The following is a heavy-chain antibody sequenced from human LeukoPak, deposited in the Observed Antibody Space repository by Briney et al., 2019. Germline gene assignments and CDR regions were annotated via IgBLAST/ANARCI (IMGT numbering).Heavy chain of an antibody. CDR3: TKEGVGAPAKYAFDI. CDR2: ISGSGGST. CDR1: GFTFSSYA. D-gene: IGHD4/OR15-4a*01. V-gene: IGHV3-23*01. J-gene: IGHJ3*02. Sequence: GGSLRLSCAASGFTFSSYAMSWVRQAPGKGLEWVSAISGSGGSTYYADSVKGRFTVSRDNSKNTIYLQINSLRAEDTAAYYCTKEGVGAPAKYAFDIWGQGTVVTVSS.